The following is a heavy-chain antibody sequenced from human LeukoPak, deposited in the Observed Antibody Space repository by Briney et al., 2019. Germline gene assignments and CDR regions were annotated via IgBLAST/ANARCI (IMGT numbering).Heavy chain of an antibody. CDR3: ARGGGFSYGSFDY. CDR1: RFSFSSYW. J-gene: IGHJ4*02. D-gene: IGHD5-18*01. CDR2: INSDGSST. V-gene: IGHV3-74*01. Sequence: GGSLRLSCAASRFSFSSYWMHWVRQAPGKGLVWVSRINSDGSSTSYADSVKGRFTISRDNAKNTLYLQMNSLRAEDTAVYYCARGGGFSYGSFDYWGQGTLVTVSS.